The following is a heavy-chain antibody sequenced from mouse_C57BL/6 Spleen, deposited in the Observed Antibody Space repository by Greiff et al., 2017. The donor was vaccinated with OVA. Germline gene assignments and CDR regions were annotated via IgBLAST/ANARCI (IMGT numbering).Heavy chain of an antibody. V-gene: IGHV1-80*01. CDR2: IYPGDGDT. D-gene: IGHD3-3*01. CDR1: GYAFSSYW. J-gene: IGHJ4*01. Sequence: VQGVESGAELVKPGASVKISCKASGYAFSSYWMNWVKQRPGKGLEWIGQIYPGDGDTNYNGKFKGKATLTADKSSSTAYMQLSSLTSEDSAVYFCARGEGRYYAMDYWGQGTSVTVSS. CDR3: ARGEGRYYAMDY.